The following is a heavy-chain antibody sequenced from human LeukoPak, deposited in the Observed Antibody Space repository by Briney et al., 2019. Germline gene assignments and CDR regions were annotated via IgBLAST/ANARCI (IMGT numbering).Heavy chain of an antibody. V-gene: IGHV3-23*01. D-gene: IGHD6-13*01. Sequence: PGGSLRLSCAASGFTFSSYAMSWVRQAPGKGLEWVSTMTGSGGSTYYADSVKGRFTISRDNSKNTLYLQMNSLRAEDTAVYYCAKGRSSWPAFDYWGQGTLVTVSS. CDR2: MTGSGGST. CDR3: AKGRSSWPAFDY. CDR1: GFTFSSYA. J-gene: IGHJ4*02.